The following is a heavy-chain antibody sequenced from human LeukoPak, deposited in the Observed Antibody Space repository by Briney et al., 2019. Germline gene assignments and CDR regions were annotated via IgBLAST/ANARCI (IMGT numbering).Heavy chain of an antibody. Sequence: PGGSLRLSCAASGFTFDNYEMNWVRHAPGKGLEWVSDISTTGSTINYSDSVKGRFTISRDNAKNSLYLQMNSLRAEDTAVYYCARNEGAAGANYRYYYYMDVWGKGTTVTISS. CDR2: ISTTGSTI. V-gene: IGHV3-48*03. CDR1: GFTFDNYE. J-gene: IGHJ6*03. CDR3: ARNEGAAGANYRYYYYMDV. D-gene: IGHD4/OR15-4a*01.